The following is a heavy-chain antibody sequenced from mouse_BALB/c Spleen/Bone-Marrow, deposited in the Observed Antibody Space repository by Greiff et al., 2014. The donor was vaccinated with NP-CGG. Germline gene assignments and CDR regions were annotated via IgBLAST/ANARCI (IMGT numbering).Heavy chain of an antibody. J-gene: IGHJ2*01. D-gene: IGHD2-4*01. CDR1: GFNIKDYY. CDR3: NARGDYDFDYFDY. CDR2: IDPENGDT. V-gene: IGHV14-4*02. Sequence: VTLKESGAELVRSGASVKLSCTASGFNIKDYYMHWVKQRPEQGLEWIGWIDPENGDTEYAPKFQGKATMTADTSSNTAHLQLSSLTSEDTAVYYCNARGDYDFDYFDYWGQGTTLTVSS.